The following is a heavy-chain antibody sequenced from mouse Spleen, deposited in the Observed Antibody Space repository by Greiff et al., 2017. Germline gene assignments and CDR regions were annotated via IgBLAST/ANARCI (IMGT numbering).Heavy chain of an antibody. J-gene: IGHJ1*03. CDR3: ARSGYGNRYFDV. CDR2: INPGSGGT. CDR1: GYAFTNYL. V-gene: IGHV1-54*01. D-gene: IGHD2-1*01. Sequence: VQLQQSGAELVRPGTSVKVSCKASGYAFTNYLIEWVKQRPGQGLEWIGVINPGSGGTNYNEKFKGKATLTADKSSSTAYMQLSSLTSEDSAVYFCARSGYGNRYFDVWGTGTTVTVSS.